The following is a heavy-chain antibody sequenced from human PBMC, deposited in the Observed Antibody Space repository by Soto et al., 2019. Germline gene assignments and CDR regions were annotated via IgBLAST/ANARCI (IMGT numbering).Heavy chain of an antibody. J-gene: IGHJ4*02. CDR3: ARGKGSGSRNTYYFDY. D-gene: IGHD3-10*01. CDR1: GFTFSSYG. V-gene: IGHV3-33*01. CDR2: IWYDGSNK. Sequence: QVQLVESGGGVVQPGRSLRLSCAASGFTFSSYGMHWVRQAPGKGLEWVAVIWYDGSNKYYADSVKGRFTISRDNSKNTLDLQMNSLRAEDTAVYYCARGKGSGSRNTYYFDYWGQGTLVTVSS.